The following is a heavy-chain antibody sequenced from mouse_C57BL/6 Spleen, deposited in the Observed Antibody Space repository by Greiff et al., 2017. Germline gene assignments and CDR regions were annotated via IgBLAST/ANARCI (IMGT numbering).Heavy chain of an antibody. CDR3: ARWPYDYAMDY. J-gene: IGHJ4*01. CDR1: GYTFTSYW. V-gene: IGHV1-53*01. Sequence: VQLQQSGTELVKPGASVKLSCKASGYTFTSYWMHWVKQRPGQGLEWIGNINPSNGGTNYNEKFKSKATLTVDKSSSTAYMQLSSLTSEDSAVYYGARWPYDYAMDYWGQGTSVTVSS. CDR2: INPSNGGT. D-gene: IGHD6-5*01.